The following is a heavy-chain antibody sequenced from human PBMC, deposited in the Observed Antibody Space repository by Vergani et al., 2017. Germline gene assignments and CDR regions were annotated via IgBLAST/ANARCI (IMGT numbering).Heavy chain of an antibody. J-gene: IGHJ6*02. CDR3: ARDRKELRXHDQEYYYYGMDV. Sequence: VQLQESGPGLVKPSQTLALTCTVSGGSISSGDYYWSWVRQAPGKGLEWVSSISRSSSNIYYAESVKGRFTISRDNAKNSLYLEMNSLRAEDTGLYYCARDRKELRXHDQEYYYYGMDVWGQGTAVTVSS. V-gene: IGHV3-21*01. D-gene: IGHD7-27*01. CDR1: GGSISSGDYY. CDR2: ISRSSSNI.